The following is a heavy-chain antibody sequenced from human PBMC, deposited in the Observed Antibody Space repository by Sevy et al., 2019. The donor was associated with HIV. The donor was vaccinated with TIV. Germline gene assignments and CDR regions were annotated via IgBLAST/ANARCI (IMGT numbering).Heavy chain of an antibody. CDR2: IYYSGST. Sequence: SETLSLTCTVSGGSISSGGYYWSWIRQHPGKGLEWIGYIYYSGSTYYNPSLKSRVTISVDTSKNQFSLKLSSVTAADTAVYYCEREERSAFDIWGQGTMVTVSS. CDR3: EREERSAFDI. CDR1: GGSISSGGYY. V-gene: IGHV4-31*03. J-gene: IGHJ3*02.